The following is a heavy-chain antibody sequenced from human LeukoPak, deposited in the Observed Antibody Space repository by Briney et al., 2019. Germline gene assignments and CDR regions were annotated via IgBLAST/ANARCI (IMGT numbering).Heavy chain of an antibody. CDR2: INPASGGT. Sequence: ASVRVSCKASGYTFTGYNIHWVRQAPGQGLEWMGWINPASGGTKYAQRFQGRVTMTRDTSTSTVYMELSSLRSEDTAVYYCARDRGQVYLFDYWGQGTLVTVSS. CDR3: ARDRGQVYLFDY. D-gene: IGHD1-14*01. CDR1: GYTFTGYN. V-gene: IGHV1-2*02. J-gene: IGHJ4*02.